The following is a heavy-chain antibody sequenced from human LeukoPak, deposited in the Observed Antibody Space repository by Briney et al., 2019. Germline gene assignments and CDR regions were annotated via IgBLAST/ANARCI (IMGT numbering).Heavy chain of an antibody. CDR2: INPSCGST. D-gene: IGHD2-2*01. V-gene: IGHV1-46*01. CDR1: GYTSTSYY. CDR3: ARASSPASYYFDY. J-gene: IGHJ4*02. Sequence: AAVTVSLKSSGYTSTSYYMHWVRQPPAQGLEWMGIINPSCGSTSYAQKFQGTFTMTRETSTSTVYMELSSLRSDDTAVYYCARASSPASYYFDYWGQGTLVTVSS.